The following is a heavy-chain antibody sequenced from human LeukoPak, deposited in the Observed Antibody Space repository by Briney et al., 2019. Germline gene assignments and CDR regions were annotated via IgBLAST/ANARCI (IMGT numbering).Heavy chain of an antibody. CDR1: SFTFSDYY. Sequence: GGSLRLSCAASSFTFSDYYMSWVRQAPGKGLEWVSYISSSGSTIHYADSVRGRFTISRDNAKKSLYLQMNSLRAEDTAVYYCARPGLPFYYYYMDVWGKGTTVIVSS. CDR2: ISSSGSTI. V-gene: IGHV3-11*04. D-gene: IGHD4-11*01. CDR3: ARPGLPFYYYYMDV. J-gene: IGHJ6*03.